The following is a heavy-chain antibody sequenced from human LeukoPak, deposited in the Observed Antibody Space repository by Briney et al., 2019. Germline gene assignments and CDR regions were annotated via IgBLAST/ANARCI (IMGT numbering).Heavy chain of an antibody. D-gene: IGHD2-21*02. CDR3: AKSPVVVTTPFDY. CDR1: GFTFSSYA. J-gene: IGHJ4*02. Sequence: AGGSLRLSCAASGFTFSSYAMSWVRQSPGKGLEWVSAISGSGGSTYYADSVKGRFTISRDNSKNTLYLQMNSLRAEDTAVYYCAKSPVVVTTPFDYWGQGTLVTVSS. CDR2: ISGSGGST. V-gene: IGHV3-23*01.